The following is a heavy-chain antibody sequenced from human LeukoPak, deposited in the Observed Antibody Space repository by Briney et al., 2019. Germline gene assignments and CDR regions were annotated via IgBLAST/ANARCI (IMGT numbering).Heavy chain of an antibody. J-gene: IGHJ4*02. V-gene: IGHV4-59*01. Sequence: SETLSLTCTVSGGSISSYYWSWIRQPPGKGLEWIGYIYYSGSTNYNPSLKSRVTISVDTSKNQFSLKLSSVTAADTAVYYCARDSKWELLWGQGTLVTVSS. CDR2: IYYSGST. CDR1: GGSISSYY. CDR3: ARDSKWELL. D-gene: IGHD1-26*01.